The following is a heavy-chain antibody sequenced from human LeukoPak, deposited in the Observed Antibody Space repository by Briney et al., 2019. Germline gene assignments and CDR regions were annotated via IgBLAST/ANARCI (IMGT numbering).Heavy chain of an antibody. CDR1: GFTFSSYN. J-gene: IGHJ4*02. D-gene: IGHD3-3*01. CDR3: ARVASITIFGVGGSSSDY. CDR2: ISSSDTYI. Sequence: GGSLRLSCAASGFTFSSYNMNWVRQAPGKGLEWVSSISSSDTYIYYADSVKGRFTISRDNAKNSLYLQMNSLRAEDTAVYYCARVASITIFGVGGSSSDYWGQGTLVTVSS. V-gene: IGHV3-21*01.